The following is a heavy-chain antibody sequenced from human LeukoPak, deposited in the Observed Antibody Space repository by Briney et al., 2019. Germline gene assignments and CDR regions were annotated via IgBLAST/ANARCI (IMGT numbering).Heavy chain of an antibody. V-gene: IGHV4-59*01. CDR3: ARDDYRGVTNFDP. J-gene: IGHJ5*02. D-gene: IGHD3-10*01. CDR1: GGSISPYF. Sequence: SETLSLTCTVSGGSISPYFWSWIRQPPGKGLEWIGYISYSGSTNYNLSLKSRVTISVDTSKNQFSLQLSSVTAADTAVYYCARDDYRGVTNFDPWGQGTLVTVSS. CDR2: ISYSGST.